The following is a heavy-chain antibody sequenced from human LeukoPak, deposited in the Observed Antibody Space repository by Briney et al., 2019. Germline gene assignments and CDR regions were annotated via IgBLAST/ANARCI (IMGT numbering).Heavy chain of an antibody. J-gene: IGHJ3*02. CDR2: IDYNEIT. Sequence: PSDTLSLTCTVSGGSISSSNYYWGWLRQPPGTGLEWVGNIDYNEITYYNPSLKSRVTISVDTSKTQLSLNLNSVTAADTAVYYCARDRAYYYDSSGYHGAFDIWGQGTLVTVSS. V-gene: IGHV4-39*07. CDR3: ARDRAYYYDSSGYHGAFDI. D-gene: IGHD3-22*01. CDR1: GGSISSSNYY.